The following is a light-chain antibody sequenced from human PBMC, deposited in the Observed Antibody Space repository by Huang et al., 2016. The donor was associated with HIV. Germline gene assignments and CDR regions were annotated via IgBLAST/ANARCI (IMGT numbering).Light chain of an antibody. J-gene: IGKJ4*01. CDR3: QQRRSWPLT. CDR1: QTIGTY. V-gene: IGKV3-11*01. Sequence: EVVLTQSPPTLSLFPGETATLSCRASQTIGTYVAWYQQRPGQGPRLLIYDGSNRADGVPARISGAGSGTTFTLSISGLESEDFGVYYCQQRRSWPLTFGGGTKVEV. CDR2: DGS.